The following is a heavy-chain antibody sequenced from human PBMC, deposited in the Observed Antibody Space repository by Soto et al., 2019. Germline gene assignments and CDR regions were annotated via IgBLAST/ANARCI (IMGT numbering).Heavy chain of an antibody. J-gene: IGHJ6*02. V-gene: IGHV3-23*01. Sequence: GGSLRLSCAASGFTFSSYAMSWVRQAPGKGLEWVSAISGSGGSTYYADSVKGRFTISRDNSKNTLYLQMNSLRAEDTAVYYCAKSTAPGIYYYYYGMDVWGQGTTVTVSS. D-gene: IGHD4-17*01. CDR3: AKSTAPGIYYYYYGMDV. CDR2: ISGSGGST. CDR1: GFTFSSYA.